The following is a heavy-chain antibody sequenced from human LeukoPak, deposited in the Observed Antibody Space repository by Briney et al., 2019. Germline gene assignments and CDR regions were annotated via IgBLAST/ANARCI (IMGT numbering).Heavy chain of an antibody. CDR2: ISSSSSYI. Sequence: GGSLRVSCAASGFTFSSYSMNWVRQAPGEGLEWVSSISSSSSYIYYADSVKGRFTISRDNAKNSLYLQMNSLRAEDTAVYYCASSGWLPFDHWGQGTLVTVSS. D-gene: IGHD6-19*01. J-gene: IGHJ4*02. CDR3: ASSGWLPFDH. V-gene: IGHV3-21*01. CDR1: GFTFSSYS.